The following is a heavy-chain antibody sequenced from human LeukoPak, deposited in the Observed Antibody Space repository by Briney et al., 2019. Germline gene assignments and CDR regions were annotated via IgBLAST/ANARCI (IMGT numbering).Heavy chain of an antibody. D-gene: IGHD6-19*01. CDR1: GGSISYYY. J-gene: IGHJ4*02. CDR2: IYISGST. Sequence: KPSDTLSLTCTVSGGSISYYYWSWIRQPAGGGLEWIGRIYISGSTNYNPSLKSRVTISIDKSNNQFFLKLNSVTAADTAVYYCARESPTYSSGWYKDFWGQGTLVTVSS. CDR3: ARESPTYSSGWYKDF. V-gene: IGHV4-4*07.